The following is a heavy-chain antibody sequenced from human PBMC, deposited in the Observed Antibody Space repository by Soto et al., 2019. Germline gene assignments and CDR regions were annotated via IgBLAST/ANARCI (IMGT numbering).Heavy chain of an antibody. J-gene: IGHJ4*02. D-gene: IGHD2-15*01. CDR1: GFTFSSYW. CDR2: INSDGSST. CDR3: VRTSLVVAAATREDY. Sequence: EVQLVESGGGLVQPGGSLRLSCAASGFTFSSYWMHWVRQAPGKGLVWVSRINSDGSSTSNADSVKGRFTISRHNAKNTLYLQMNSLRAEDTAVYYCVRTSLVVAAATREDYWGQGTLVTVSS. V-gene: IGHV3-74*01.